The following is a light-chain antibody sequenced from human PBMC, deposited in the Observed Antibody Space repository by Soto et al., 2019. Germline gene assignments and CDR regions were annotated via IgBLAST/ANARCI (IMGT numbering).Light chain of an antibody. V-gene: IGLV2-14*01. CDR2: EVS. J-gene: IGLJ1*01. CDR3: AAWDDSLNGHV. CDR1: SSDVGGYNY. Sequence: QSVLTQPASVSGSPGQSITISCTGTSSDVGGYNYVSWYQQHPGKAPKLMIYEVSNRPSGVSNRFSGSKSGTSVSLAISGLQSEDEADYYCAAWDDSLNGHVFGTGTKLTVL.